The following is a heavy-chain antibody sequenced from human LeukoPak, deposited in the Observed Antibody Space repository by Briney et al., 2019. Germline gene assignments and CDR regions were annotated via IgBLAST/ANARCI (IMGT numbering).Heavy chain of an antibody. V-gene: IGHV1-69*02. CDR1: GGTFSSYT. D-gene: IGHD6-13*01. J-gene: IGHJ4*02. CDR2: IIPILGIA. Sequence: SVKVSCTASGGTFSSYTISWVRQAPGQGLEWMGRIIPILGIANNAQKFQGRVTITADKSTSTAYMELSSLRSEDTAVYYCARAGVAAAGYDYWGQGTLVTVSS. CDR3: ARAGVAAAGYDY.